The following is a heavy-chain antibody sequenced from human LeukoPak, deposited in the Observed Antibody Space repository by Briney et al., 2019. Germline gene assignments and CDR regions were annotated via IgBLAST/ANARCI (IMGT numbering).Heavy chain of an antibody. CDR2: ISAYNGNT. Sequence: GASVKVSCKASGYTFTSYGISWVRQAPGQGLEWMGWISAYNGNTNYAQKLQGRVTMTTDTSTSTAYMELRSLRSDDTAVYYCARVGGYYYDSSGYYFGLYYFDYWGQGTLVTVSS. D-gene: IGHD3-22*01. CDR1: GYTFTSYG. V-gene: IGHV1-18*01. J-gene: IGHJ4*02. CDR3: ARVGGYYYDSSGYYFGLYYFDY.